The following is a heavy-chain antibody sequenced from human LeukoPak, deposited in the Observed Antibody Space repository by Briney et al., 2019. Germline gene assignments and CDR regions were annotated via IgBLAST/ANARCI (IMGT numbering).Heavy chain of an antibody. J-gene: IGHJ4*02. Sequence: GESLKISCKGSGYSFISYWIAWVRQMPGKGLEWMGIIYPGDPDTRYSPSFQGQVTISADKSTSTAYLQWSSLKASDTAMYYCARLYYYDSSGYYPFDYWGQGTLVTVSS. CDR3: ARLYYYDSSGYYPFDY. V-gene: IGHV5-51*01. CDR1: GYSFISYW. CDR2: IYPGDPDT. D-gene: IGHD3-22*01.